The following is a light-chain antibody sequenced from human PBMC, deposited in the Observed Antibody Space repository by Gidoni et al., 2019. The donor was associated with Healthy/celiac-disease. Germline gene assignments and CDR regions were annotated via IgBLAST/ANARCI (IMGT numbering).Light chain of an antibody. CDR1: QSISNY. CDR3: QQSYNSPYT. V-gene: IGKV1-39*01. CDR2: AAS. J-gene: IGKJ2*01. Sequence: DIQMTQSPSSLSASVGDRVTITCRASQSISNYLNWYQQKPGRAPKLLIYAASNLQSGVPSRFSGSGSGTDFTLTISSLQPEDFATYYCQQSYNSPYTFGQGTKLEIK.